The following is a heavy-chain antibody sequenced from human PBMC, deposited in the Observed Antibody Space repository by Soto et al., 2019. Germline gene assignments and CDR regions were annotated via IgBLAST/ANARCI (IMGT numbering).Heavy chain of an antibody. J-gene: IGHJ5*02. CDR1: GFIFNNYA. Sequence: GASVKVSCKAFGFIFNNYAISWVRQAPGQGLEWMGWISANSGNTNYAQKLQGRVTMTTDTSTSTAYMELRSLRSDDTAVYYCATAGNYDSSGRDPWGQGTLVTVSS. D-gene: IGHD3-22*01. V-gene: IGHV1-18*04. CDR2: ISANSGNT. CDR3: ATAGNYDSSGRDP.